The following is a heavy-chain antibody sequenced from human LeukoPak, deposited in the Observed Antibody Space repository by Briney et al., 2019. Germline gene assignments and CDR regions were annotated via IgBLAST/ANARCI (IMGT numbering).Heavy chain of an antibody. J-gene: IGHJ3*02. V-gene: IGHV3-66*01. CDR2: IYSGGST. D-gene: IGHD1-26*01. Sequence: GGSLRLSCAASGFTFRSYWMHWVRQAPGKGLEWVAVIYSGGSTYYADSVKGRFTISRDNSKNTLYLQMNSLRAEDTAVYYCARDWAPEGVGAVHDAFDIWGQGTMVTVSS. CDR3: ARDWAPEGVGAVHDAFDI. CDR1: GFTFRSYW.